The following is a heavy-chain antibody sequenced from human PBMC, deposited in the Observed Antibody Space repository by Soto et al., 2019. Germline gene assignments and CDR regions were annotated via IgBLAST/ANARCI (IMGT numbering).Heavy chain of an antibody. CDR2: IYWNDDK. Sequence: SGPTLVNPTQTLTLTCTFSGFSLSISGVGVGWIRQPPGKALEWLALIYWNDDKRYSPSLRNRLTITKDTSKNQVVLTMTNVDPMDTATYYCAHRSSWMGVTYYFDFWGQGTLVTVS. CDR1: GFSLSISGVG. D-gene: IGHD1-26*01. J-gene: IGHJ4*02. V-gene: IGHV2-5*01. CDR3: AHRSSWMGVTYYFDF.